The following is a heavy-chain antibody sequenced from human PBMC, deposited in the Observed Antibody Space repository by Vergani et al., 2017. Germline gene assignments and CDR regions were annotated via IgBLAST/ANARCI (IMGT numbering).Heavy chain of an antibody. CDR3: AKDKLGGIDY. Sequence: EVQLVESGGGLVQPGGSLRLSCAASGFTFSSYWMSWVRQAPGKGLEWVANIKQDGSEKYYVDSVKGRFTISRDNSKNTLYLQMNSLRAEDTAVYYCAKDKLGGIDYWGQGTLVTVSS. CDR1: GFTFSSYW. V-gene: IGHV3-7*01. CDR2: IKQDGSEK. J-gene: IGHJ4*02. D-gene: IGHD2-15*01.